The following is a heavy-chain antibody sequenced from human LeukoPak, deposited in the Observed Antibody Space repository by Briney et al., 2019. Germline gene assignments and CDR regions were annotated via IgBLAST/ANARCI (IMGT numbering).Heavy chain of an antibody. CDR1: GYTFTGYY. D-gene: IGHD6-19*01. J-gene: IGHJ4*02. V-gene: IGHV1-2*02. CDR3: ARGAHLFPGIAVAGTWYYFDY. Sequence: GASVTVSCKASGYTFTGYYMPWVRQAHGQGLERMGWINPNSGGTNYAQKFQGRVTMTRDTSISTAYMELSRLRSDDTAVYYCARGAHLFPGIAVAGTWYYFDYWGQGTLVTVSS. CDR2: INPNSGGT.